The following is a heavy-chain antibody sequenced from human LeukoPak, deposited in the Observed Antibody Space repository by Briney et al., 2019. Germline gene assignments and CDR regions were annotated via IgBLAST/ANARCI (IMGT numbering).Heavy chain of an antibody. J-gene: IGHJ4*02. Sequence: GGSLRLSCAASGCTFSSYAMHWVRQAPGKGLEYVSAICSNGGSTYYANSVKGRFTISRDNSKNTLYLQMNSLRAEDTAVYYCARVAHSQFLQGGGSFDYWGQGTLVTFSS. CDR2: ICSNGGST. CDR3: ARVAHSQFLQGGGSFDY. D-gene: IGHD2-15*01. CDR1: GCTFSSYA. V-gene: IGHV3-64*01.